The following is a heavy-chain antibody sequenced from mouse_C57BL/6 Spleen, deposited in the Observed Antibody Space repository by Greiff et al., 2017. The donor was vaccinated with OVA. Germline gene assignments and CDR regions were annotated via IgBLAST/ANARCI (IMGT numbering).Heavy chain of an antibody. CDR2: IDRSDSYT. CDR3: ARRSNPGDAMDY. Sequence: QVQLQQPGAELVRPGTSVTLSCKASGYTFTSYWMHWVHQSPGQGLEWIGVIDRSDSYTNYNQKVKGKVTLTVDTSSSTAYMQLSSLTSEYTAVYYCARRSNPGDAMDYWGQGTSVTVSS. V-gene: IGHV1-59*01. CDR1: GYTFTSYW. J-gene: IGHJ4*01.